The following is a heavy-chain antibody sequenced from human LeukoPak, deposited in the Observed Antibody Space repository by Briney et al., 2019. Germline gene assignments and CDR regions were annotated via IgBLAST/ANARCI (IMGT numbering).Heavy chain of an antibody. Sequence: ASVKVSCKASGYTFTGYYMHWVRQAPGQGLEWMGWINPNSGGTNYAQKFQGRVTMTRDTSISTAYMELSRLRSDDTAVYYCARSITMVRGVKSEAFDIWGQGTMVTVSS. CDR1: GYTFTGYY. V-gene: IGHV1-2*02. CDR3: ARSITMVRGVKSEAFDI. D-gene: IGHD3-10*01. J-gene: IGHJ3*02. CDR2: INPNSGGT.